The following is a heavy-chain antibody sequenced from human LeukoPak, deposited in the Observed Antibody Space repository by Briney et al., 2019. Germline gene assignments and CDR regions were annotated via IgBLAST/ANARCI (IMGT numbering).Heavy chain of an antibody. CDR3: ARCSVVPAAYDY. D-gene: IGHD2-2*01. CDR1: GGTFSSYA. CDR2: IIPTFGTA. V-gene: IGHV1-69*13. J-gene: IGHJ4*02. Sequence: ASVKVSCKASGGTFSSYAISWVRQAPGQGLEWMGGIIPTFGTANCAQKFQGRVTITADESTSTAYMELSSLRSEDTAVYYCARCSVVPAAYDYWGQGTLVTVSS.